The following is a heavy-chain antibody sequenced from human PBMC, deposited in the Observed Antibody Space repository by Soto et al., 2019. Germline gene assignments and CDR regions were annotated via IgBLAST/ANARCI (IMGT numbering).Heavy chain of an antibody. CDR1: GFSFSSYS. CDR3: ARGYTGYCSGGTCYWFDP. Sequence: EVQLVESGGGLVKPGGSLRLSCAASGFSFSSYSMNWVRQPPGKGLEWVSSISSSASHINYADSVKGRFTISRDNAKKSLYLQMNSLRAEDTAVYYCARGYTGYCSGGTCYWFDPWGQGTLVTVSS. V-gene: IGHV3-21*01. CDR2: ISSSASHI. J-gene: IGHJ5*02. D-gene: IGHD2-15*01.